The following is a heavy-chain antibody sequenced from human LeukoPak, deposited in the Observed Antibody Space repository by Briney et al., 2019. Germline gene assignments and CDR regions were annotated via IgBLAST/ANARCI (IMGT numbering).Heavy chain of an antibody. Sequence: ASVKVSCKASGYPFISYDINWVRQATGQGLEWMGWMNPNSGNTGYAQRFQGGVTMTRNTSISTAYMEVSSLRSEDTAMYFCARGRGYSNGWFEADDYWGQGTLVTVSS. D-gene: IGHD6-19*01. CDR2: MNPNSGNT. V-gene: IGHV1-8*01. J-gene: IGHJ4*02. CDR1: GYPFISYD. CDR3: ARGRGYSNGWFEADDY.